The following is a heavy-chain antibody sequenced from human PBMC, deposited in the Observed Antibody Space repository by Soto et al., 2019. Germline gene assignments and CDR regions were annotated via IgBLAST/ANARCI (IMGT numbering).Heavy chain of an antibody. CDR3: ARERRQRFLEWLLRPDAFDI. D-gene: IGHD3-3*01. J-gene: IGHJ3*02. V-gene: IGHV1-18*04. CDR2: ISLYNGNT. CDR1: DYTFTSHG. Sequence: ASVKVSCKASDYTFTSHGISGVRQAPGQGLEWMGWISLYNGNTNYAQKLQGRVTMTTDTSTSTAYMELRSLRFDDTAVYYCARERRQRFLEWLLRPDAFDIWGQGTMVTV.